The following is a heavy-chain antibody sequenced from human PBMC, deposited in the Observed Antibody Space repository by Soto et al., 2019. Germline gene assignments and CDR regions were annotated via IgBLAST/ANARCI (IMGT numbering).Heavy chain of an antibody. CDR3: ATISDRGIAERLDF. D-gene: IGHD6-13*01. V-gene: IGHV3-23*01. Sequence: PGGSLRLSCAASTLIFTNYAMSWVRQAPGEGLEWVSAISGSGGTTYYAESVKGRFSISTDNSKNTLYLHLNSLRVEDTAIYYWATISDRGIAERLDFWGQGNLVTVSS. J-gene: IGHJ4*02. CDR1: TLIFTNYA. CDR2: ISGSGGTT.